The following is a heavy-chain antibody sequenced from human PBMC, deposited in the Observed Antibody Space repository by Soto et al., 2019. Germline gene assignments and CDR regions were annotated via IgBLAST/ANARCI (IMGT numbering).Heavy chain of an antibody. CDR2: INHSGST. Sequence: PSETLSLTCAVYGGAFSGYYWSWIRQPPGKGLEWIGEINHSGSTNYNPSLKSRVTISVDTSKNQFSLKLSSVTAADTAVYYCARSYHTNWGPGTLATDSS. D-gene: IGHD3-3*01. V-gene: IGHV4-34*01. CDR1: GGAFSGYY. J-gene: IGHJ4*02. CDR3: ARSYHTN.